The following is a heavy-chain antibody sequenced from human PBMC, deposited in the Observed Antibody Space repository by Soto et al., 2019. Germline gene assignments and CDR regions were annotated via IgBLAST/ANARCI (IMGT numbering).Heavy chain of an antibody. CDR3: ARDQGGEFLQGSGMDV. Sequence: QVQLQESGPGLVKPSETLSLTCTVSGDSISRYDWSWIRLSPGKGLEWIGYIYYSGETNYNPSVKSRVTISVDRTKTQFSLKLSSVTAADTAVYYCARDQGGEFLQGSGMDVWGQGTTVTVSS. D-gene: IGHD3-10*01. CDR1: GDSISRYD. V-gene: IGHV4-59*01. CDR2: IYYSGET. J-gene: IGHJ6*02.